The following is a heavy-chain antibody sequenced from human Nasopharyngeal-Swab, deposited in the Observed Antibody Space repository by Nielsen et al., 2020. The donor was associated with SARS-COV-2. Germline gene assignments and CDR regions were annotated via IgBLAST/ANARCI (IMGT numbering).Heavy chain of an antibody. CDR1: GFTFSNYW. CDR2: IDVRGRTT. Sequence: GESLKISCATSGFTFSNYWMHWVRQAPVKGLECVARIDVRGRTTTHADSVKGRFTISRDNAKNTLSLQMDSLTPADTAVYFCVRGPVEGATGYFQFWGQGTLVTVSS. CDR3: VRGPVEGATGYFQF. J-gene: IGHJ1*01. V-gene: IGHV3-74*03. D-gene: IGHD1-26*01.